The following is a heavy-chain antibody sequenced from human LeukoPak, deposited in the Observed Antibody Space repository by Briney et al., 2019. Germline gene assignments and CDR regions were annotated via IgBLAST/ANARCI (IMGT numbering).Heavy chain of an antibody. V-gene: IGHV3-23*01. CDR2: ITASGGPT. CDR1: GFTFNTYA. CDR3: ANYGVITMVRGVINGYYYYYMDV. Sequence: GGSLRLSCSASGFTFNTYAMSWVRQAPGRAMEWVSAITASGGPTYYADSAKGRFTISRDNSKNTLYLQMNSLRAEDTAVYYCANYGVITMVRGVINGYYYYYMDVWGKGTTVTVSS. D-gene: IGHD3-10*01. J-gene: IGHJ6*03.